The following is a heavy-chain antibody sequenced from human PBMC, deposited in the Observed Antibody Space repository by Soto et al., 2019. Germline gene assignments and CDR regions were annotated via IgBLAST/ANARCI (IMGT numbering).Heavy chain of an antibody. CDR3: ARDLEFRDGNISHLDY. Sequence: QVQLVQSGTEVKKPGSSVKVSCKASGGTFNNHVFNWVRQAPGQRLEWMGGIIPIFGTPNYARKFQGRVTITADESTSTLYMELTSLKSEDTAVYYCARDLEFRDGNISHLDYWGQGTLVTVSS. V-gene: IGHV1-69*01. CDR1: GGTFNNHV. D-gene: IGHD3-3*01. CDR2: IIPIFGTP. J-gene: IGHJ4*02.